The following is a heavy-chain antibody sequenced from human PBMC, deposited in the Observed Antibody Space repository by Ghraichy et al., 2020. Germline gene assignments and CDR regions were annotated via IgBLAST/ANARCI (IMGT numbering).Heavy chain of an antibody. CDR3: ARVRIAAAGIAAFDI. V-gene: IGHV1-46*01. J-gene: IGHJ3*02. Sequence: ASVKVSCKASGYTFTSYYMHWVRQAPGQGLEWMGIINPSGGSTSYAQKFQGRVTMTRDTSTSTVYMELSSLRSEDTAVYYCARVRIAAAGIAAFDIWGQGTMVTVSS. CDR1: GYTFTSYY. D-gene: IGHD6-13*01. CDR2: INPSGGST.